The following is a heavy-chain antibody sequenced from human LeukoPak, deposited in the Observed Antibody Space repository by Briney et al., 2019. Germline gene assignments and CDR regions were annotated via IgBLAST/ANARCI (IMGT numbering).Heavy chain of an antibody. Sequence: KTSETLSLTCAVSGYSISSGYSWDWIRQSPGKGLEWIGNIYSSGSTYYNPSLKSRVTISVDTSKNQFSLSLNSVTAADTAVYYCARRKTWFWYFDYWGQGTLVTVSS. V-gene: IGHV4-38-2*01. J-gene: IGHJ4*02. CDR1: GYSISSGYS. CDR3: ARRKTWFWYFDY. CDR2: IYSSGST. D-gene: IGHD3-3*01.